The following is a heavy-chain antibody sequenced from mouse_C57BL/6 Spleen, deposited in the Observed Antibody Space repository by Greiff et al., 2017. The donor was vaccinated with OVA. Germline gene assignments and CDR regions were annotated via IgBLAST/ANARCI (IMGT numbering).Heavy chain of an antibody. D-gene: IGHD1-1*01. CDR3: AITITTIVAETGYFDY. V-gene: IGHV1-74*01. CDR2: IHPSDSDT. Sequence: QVQLQQPGAELVKPGASVKVSCKASGYTFTSYWMHWVKQRPGQGLEWIGRIHPSDSDTNYNQKFKGKATLTVDKSSSTAYMQLSSLTSEDSAVYYCAITITTIVAETGYFDYWGKGTTLTVSS. J-gene: IGHJ2*01. CDR1: GYTFTSYW.